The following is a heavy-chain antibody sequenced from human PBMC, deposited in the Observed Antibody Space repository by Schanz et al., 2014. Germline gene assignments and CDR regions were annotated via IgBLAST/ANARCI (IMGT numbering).Heavy chain of an antibody. D-gene: IGHD3-22*01. CDR2: MHNSGST. CDR3: ARGGTYGIFYDHMDV. CDR1: GGSISSYY. J-gene: IGHJ6*03. V-gene: IGHV4-59*08. Sequence: QVQLQESGPGLVKPSETLSLTCTVSGGSISSYYWSWIRLPPGKGLEWIGYMHNSGSTSYNPSLKSRVTMSLDTSKNQVSLPRRSVPAADTAVYYCARGGTYGIFYDHMDVWDKGTTVTVSS.